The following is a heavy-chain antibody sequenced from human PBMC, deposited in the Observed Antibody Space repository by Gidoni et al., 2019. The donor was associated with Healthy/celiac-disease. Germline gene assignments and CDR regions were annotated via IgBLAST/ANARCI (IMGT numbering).Heavy chain of an antibody. J-gene: IGHJ4*02. CDR1: GFSLSNARMG. CDR3: ARIRGEAARLYFDY. D-gene: IGHD6-6*01. CDR2: IFSTDEK. V-gene: IGHV2-26*01. Sequence: QVTLKESGPVLVKPTETLTLACTVSGFSLSNARMGVSWIRQPPGKALEWLAHIFSTDEKSYSTSLKSRLTISKATSKSQVVLTMTNMDPVDTATYYCARIRGEAARLYFDYWGQGTLVTVSS.